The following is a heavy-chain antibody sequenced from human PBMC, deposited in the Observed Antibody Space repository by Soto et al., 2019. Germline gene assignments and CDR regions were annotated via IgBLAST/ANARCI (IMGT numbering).Heavy chain of an antibody. D-gene: IGHD1-20*01. Sequence: PSETLSLTCTVSGGSMSNGYYYWSWVRQNPGKGLEWIGHIYHSGRTYYNPSLKSRVGILVDTSKNQFSLNLNSVTAADTAVYYCARWVEVSLDYFDSWGPGTPVTVS. CDR3: ARWVEVSLDYFDS. J-gene: IGHJ4*02. CDR1: GGSMSNGYYY. CDR2: IYHSGRT. V-gene: IGHV4-31*03.